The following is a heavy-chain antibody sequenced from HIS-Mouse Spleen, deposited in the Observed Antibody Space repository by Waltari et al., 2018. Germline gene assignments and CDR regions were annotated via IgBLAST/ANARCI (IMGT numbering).Heavy chain of an antibody. CDR2: ISYDGSNK. Sequence: QVQLVESGGGVVQPGRSLRLSCAASGFTSGSYGMHWVRQAPGKGLEWVAVISYDGSNKYYADSVKGRFTISRDNSKNTLYLQMNSLRAEDTAVYYCAKDRGSQFDYWGQGTLVTVSS. CDR1: GFTSGSYG. V-gene: IGHV3-30*18. J-gene: IGHJ4*02. D-gene: IGHD1-26*01. CDR3: AKDRGSQFDY.